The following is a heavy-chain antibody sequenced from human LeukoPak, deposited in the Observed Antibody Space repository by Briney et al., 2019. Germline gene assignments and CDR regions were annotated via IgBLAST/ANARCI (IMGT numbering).Heavy chain of an antibody. D-gene: IGHD3-3*02. CDR1: GGSLTKYY. V-gene: IGHV4-59*01. Sequence: PSEALSLTRTVSGGSLTKYYSTWIWQAPGQRLESIGYMIYRGSINYYPSLKSRVTISVDMSKIQFSLKLNSVTAEDTVMYYCAIGLAYFDYWGQGALVTVSS. J-gene: IGHJ4*02. CDR2: MIYRGSI. CDR3: AIGLAYFDY.